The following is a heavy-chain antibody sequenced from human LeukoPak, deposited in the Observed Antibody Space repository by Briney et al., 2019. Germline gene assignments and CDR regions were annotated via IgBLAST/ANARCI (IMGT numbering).Heavy chain of an antibody. V-gene: IGHV4-61*02. D-gene: IGHD2-15*01. CDR3: ARGPTYCSSSSCLQGE. CDR1: GGSISSGSYY. J-gene: IGHJ4*02. Sequence: SQTLSLTCTVSGGSISSGSYYWSWIRQPAWKGLEWIGRIYTSGSTNYNPSLKSRVTISVDTSKNQFSLKLSSVTAADTAVYYCARGPTYCSSSSCLQGEWGQGTLVTVSS. CDR2: IYTSGST.